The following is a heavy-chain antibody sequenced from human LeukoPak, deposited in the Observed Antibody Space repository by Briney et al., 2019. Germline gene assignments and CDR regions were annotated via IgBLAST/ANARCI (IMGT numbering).Heavy chain of an antibody. CDR1: GGSISSSSYS. D-gene: IGHD3-10*02. CDR3: ARAVRGRLLYYYGMDV. Sequence: SETLSLTCTVSGGSISSSSYSWSWIRQPPGKGLEWIGYIYHSGSTYYNPSLKSRVTISVDRSKNQFSLKLSSVTAADTAVYYCARAVRGRLLYYYGMDVWGQGTTVTVSS. CDR2: IYHSGST. J-gene: IGHJ6*02. V-gene: IGHV4-30-2*01.